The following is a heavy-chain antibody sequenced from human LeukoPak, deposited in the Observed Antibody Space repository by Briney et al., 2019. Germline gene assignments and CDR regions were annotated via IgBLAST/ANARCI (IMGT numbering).Heavy chain of an antibody. CDR2: IYSDVTT. CDR3: ARFRGAYYFDY. D-gene: IGHD3-10*01. CDR1: EXTVSSNY. Sequence: GGSLRLSCAASEXTVSSNYMSWVRQAPGKGLEWVSVIYSDVTTYYADSVKGRFTISRDNSKNTLYLQMNSLRAEDTAVYYCARFRGAYYFDYWGQGTLVTVSS. V-gene: IGHV3-53*01. J-gene: IGHJ4*02.